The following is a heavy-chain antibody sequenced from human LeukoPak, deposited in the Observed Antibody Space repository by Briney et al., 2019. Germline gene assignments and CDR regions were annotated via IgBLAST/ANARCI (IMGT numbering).Heavy chain of an antibody. CDR2: ISWNSGSI. CDR3: ALIAAVDI. D-gene: IGHD6-13*01. J-gene: IGHJ3*02. V-gene: IGHV3-9*01. Sequence: PGRSLRLSCAASGFTFDDYAMHWVRQAPGKGLEWVSGISWNSGSIGYADSVKGRFTTSRDNAKNSPYLQMNSLRAEDTALYYCALIAAVDIWGQGTMVTVSS. CDR1: GFTFDDYA.